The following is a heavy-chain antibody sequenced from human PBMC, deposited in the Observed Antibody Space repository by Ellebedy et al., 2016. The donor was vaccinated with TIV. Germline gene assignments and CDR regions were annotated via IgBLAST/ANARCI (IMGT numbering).Heavy chain of an antibody. CDR3: ARSGGWYTPYDY. V-gene: IGHV4-59*01. J-gene: IGHJ4*02. Sequence: MPSEILSLTCTVSGDSISGYYWSWIRQPPGKGLEWIGYIYSSGSGEYNPSLKSRVTMSVDTSRGQFSLRLNSVTAADTAVYYCARSGGWYTPYDYWGQGTLVTVSS. CDR1: GDSISGYY. D-gene: IGHD6-19*01. CDR2: IYSSGSG.